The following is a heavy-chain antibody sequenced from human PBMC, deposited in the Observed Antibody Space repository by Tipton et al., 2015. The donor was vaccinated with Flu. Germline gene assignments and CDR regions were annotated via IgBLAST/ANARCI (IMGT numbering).Heavy chain of an antibody. CDR2: IYTSGIT. Sequence: TLSLTCTVSGGSISSFHWSWIRQPAGKGLEWIGRIYTSGITNYNPSLKSRVTMSVDTSKNQFSLNVTSVTAADSAIYFCARVLRGLVRGVIIDYWGQGAVVTVSS. CDR1: GGSISSFH. D-gene: IGHD3-10*01. V-gene: IGHV4-4*07. J-gene: IGHJ4*02. CDR3: ARVLRGLVRGVIIDY.